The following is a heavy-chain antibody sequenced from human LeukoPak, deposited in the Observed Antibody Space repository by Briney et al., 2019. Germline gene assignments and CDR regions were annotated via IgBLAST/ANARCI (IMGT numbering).Heavy chain of an antibody. CDR2: ISGSGGST. J-gene: IGHJ5*02. CDR3: ATTRYIVVVTAIPNWFDP. D-gene: IGHD2-21*02. Sequence: PGGSLRLSCAASGFTFSSYAMSWVRQAPGKGLEWVSAISGSGGSTYYADSVKGRFTISRDNSKNTLYPQMNSLRAEDTAVYYCATTRYIVVVTAIPNWFDPWGQGTLVTVSS. V-gene: IGHV3-23*01. CDR1: GFTFSSYA.